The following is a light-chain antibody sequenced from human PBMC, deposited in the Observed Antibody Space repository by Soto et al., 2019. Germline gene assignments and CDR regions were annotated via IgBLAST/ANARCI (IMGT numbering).Light chain of an antibody. J-gene: IGKJ5*01. CDR1: QSLVHRDGNTY. V-gene: IGKV2-30*02. CDR3: MQGSHWPPIT. Sequence: DGVVTQSPLSVPVTLGHAASISCRSSQSLVHRDGNTYLSWFRQRPGQSPRRLIYKVSNREAGVPDRFSGSGSGTDFTLKISRVEAEDVGLYYCMQGSHWPPITFGQGTRLEIK. CDR2: KVS.